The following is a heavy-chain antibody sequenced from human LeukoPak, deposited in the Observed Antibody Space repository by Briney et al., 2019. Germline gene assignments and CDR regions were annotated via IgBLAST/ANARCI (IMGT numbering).Heavy chain of an antibody. J-gene: IGHJ4*02. CDR3: AKAKYGDYQYYFDY. D-gene: IGHD4-17*01. CDR1: GFNFDNFA. Sequence: GGSLRLSCVVSGFNFDNFAMHWVRRPLGKGLEWVAVISHDGRTKYYADSMKGRITISRDNSKNTLYLQMNSLRAEDTAVYYCAKAKYGDYQYYFDYWGQGTLVTVSS. V-gene: IGHV3-30*04. CDR2: ISHDGRTK.